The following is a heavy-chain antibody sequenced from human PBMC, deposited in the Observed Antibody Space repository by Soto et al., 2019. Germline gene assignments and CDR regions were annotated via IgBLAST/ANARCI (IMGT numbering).Heavy chain of an antibody. CDR3: ARGPVTMIVVPSYYFDY. Sequence: SVKVSCKASGGTFSSYAISWVRQAPGQGLEWMGGIIPIFGTANYAQKFQGRVTITADESTSTAYMELSSLRSEDTAVYYCARGPVTMIVVPSYYFDYWGQGTLVTVSS. CDR2: IIPIFGTA. D-gene: IGHD3-22*01. J-gene: IGHJ4*02. CDR1: GGTFSSYA. V-gene: IGHV1-69*13.